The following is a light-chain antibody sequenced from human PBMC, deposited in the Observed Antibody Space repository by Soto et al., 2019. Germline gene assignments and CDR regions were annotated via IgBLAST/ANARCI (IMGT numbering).Light chain of an antibody. Sequence: QSALAQPASASGSPGQSITMSCTGTNSDVGAYDHVSWYQQEPGKAPRLLIYQIFKRPSGVSDRFSGSKSGNTASLTVSGRLADDEAKYYCSSYAGTNTFVFGAGTKLTVL. CDR2: QIF. V-gene: IGLV2-8*01. CDR3: SSYAGTNTFV. J-gene: IGLJ2*01. CDR1: NSDVGAYDH.